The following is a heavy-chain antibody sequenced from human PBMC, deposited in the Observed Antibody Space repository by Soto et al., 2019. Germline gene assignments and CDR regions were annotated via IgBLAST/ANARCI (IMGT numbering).Heavy chain of an antibody. J-gene: IGHJ3*02. CDR1: GYTFTSYG. V-gene: IGHV1-18*01. D-gene: IGHD3-10*01. Sequence: ASVKVSCKASGYTFTSYGISWVRQAPGQGLEWMGWISAYNGNTNYAQKLQGRVTMTTDTSTSTAYMELRSLRSDDTAVYYCARDASMVRGKVKGVDAFDIWGQVTMVPVS. CDR2: ISAYNGNT. CDR3: ARDASMVRGKVKGVDAFDI.